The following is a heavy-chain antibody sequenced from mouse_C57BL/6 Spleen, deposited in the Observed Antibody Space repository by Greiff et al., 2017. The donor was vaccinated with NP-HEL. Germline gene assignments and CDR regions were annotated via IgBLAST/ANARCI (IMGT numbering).Heavy chain of an antibody. V-gene: IGHV1-80*01. CDR2: IYPGDGDT. CDR3: ARGDYDPNWYFDV. D-gene: IGHD2-4*01. Sequence: VQLQQSGAELVKPGASVKISCKASGYAFISYWMNWVKQRPGKGLEWIGQIYPGDGDTNYNGKFKGKATLTADKSSSTAYMQLSSLTSEDSAVYFCARGDYDPNWYFDVWGTGTTVTVSS. CDR1: GYAFISYW. J-gene: IGHJ1*03.